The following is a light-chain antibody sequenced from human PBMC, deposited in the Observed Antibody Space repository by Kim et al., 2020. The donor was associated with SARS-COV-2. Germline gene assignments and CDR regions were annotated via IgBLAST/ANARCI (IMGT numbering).Light chain of an antibody. CDR3: QQTNTCPYT. CDR2: SAS. Sequence: DIQMTQSPSSVSASVGDRVTIICRASQGVGSWLSWYQQKPGKAPQLLIYSASRLQSGVPLRFSGSGSGTDFILTISSLQPVDFATFYCQQTNTCPYTFGQGTKLEI. CDR1: QGVGSW. J-gene: IGKJ2*01. V-gene: IGKV1D-12*01.